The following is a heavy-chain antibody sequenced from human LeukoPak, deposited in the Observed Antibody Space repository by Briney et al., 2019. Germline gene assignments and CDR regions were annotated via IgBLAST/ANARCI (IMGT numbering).Heavy chain of an antibody. CDR1: GFTFSSYW. V-gene: IGHV3-7*01. CDR2: IKQDGSEK. D-gene: IGHD2-15*01. CDR3: ARAAGGLGYCSGGSCGSFDY. Sequence: GGSLRLSCAASGFTFSSYWMSWVRQAPGKGLEWVANIKQDGSEKYYVDSVKGQFTISRDNAKNSLYLQMNSLRAEDTAVYYCARAAGGLGYCSGGSCGSFDYWGQGTLVTVSS. J-gene: IGHJ4*02.